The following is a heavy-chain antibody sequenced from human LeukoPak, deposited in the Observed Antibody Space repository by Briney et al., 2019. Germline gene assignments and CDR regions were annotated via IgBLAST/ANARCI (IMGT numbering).Heavy chain of an antibody. CDR1: GFTFSSYW. Sequence: GGSLRLSCAVSGFTFSSYWMTWVRQAPGKGLEWVANIKQDGSEKYYVDSVNGRFTISRDNAKNSLYLQMNSLRAEDTAVYYCARDRVVITAWGQGTLVTVSS. V-gene: IGHV3-7*01. CDR3: ARDRVVITA. CDR2: IKQDGSEK. J-gene: IGHJ4*02. D-gene: IGHD3-22*01.